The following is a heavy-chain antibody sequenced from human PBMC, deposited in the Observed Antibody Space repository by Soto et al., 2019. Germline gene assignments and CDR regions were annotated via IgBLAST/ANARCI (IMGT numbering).Heavy chain of an antibody. CDR3: AKSPTGDAFDM. D-gene: IGHD4-4*01. V-gene: IGHV3-21*01. CDR2: ISSSSDYI. Sequence: EVQLVESGGGLAKPRGSLRLSCAASGFTFSSYSINWVRQAPGKGLEWVSSISSSSDYIFYADSVKGRFTISRDNAKNSAYVHMNSLRAEDTAVYYCAKSPTGDAFDMWGQGTMVTVS. CDR1: GFTFSSYS. J-gene: IGHJ3*02.